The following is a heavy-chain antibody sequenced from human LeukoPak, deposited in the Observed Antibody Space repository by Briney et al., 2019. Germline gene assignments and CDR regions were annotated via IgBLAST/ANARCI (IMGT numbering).Heavy chain of an antibody. D-gene: IGHD6-19*01. CDR3: SRVLSGWRYYYYYYYMDV. V-gene: IGHV4-34*01. CDR2: INHSGST. J-gene: IGHJ6*03. Sequence: SETLSLTCAVYGGSFSGYYWSWIRQPPGKGLEWIGEINHSGSTNYNPSLKSRVTISVDTSKNQFSLKLSSVTAADTAVYYCSRVLSGWRYYYYYYYMDVWGKGTTVTVSS. CDR1: GGSFSGYY.